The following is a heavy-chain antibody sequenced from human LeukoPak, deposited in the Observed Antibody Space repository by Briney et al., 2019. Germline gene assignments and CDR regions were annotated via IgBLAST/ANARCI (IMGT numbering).Heavy chain of an antibody. V-gene: IGHV3-20*04. CDR1: GFTFDDYG. CDR2: INWNGGSA. CDR3: AKDRDYDSSGLLDSLFDY. Sequence: GGSLRLSCAASGFTFDDYGMSWVRQVPGKGLEWVSGINWNGGSAGYADSVKGRFTISRDNSKNTLYLQMNSLRAEDTAVYYCAKDRDYDSSGLLDSLFDYWGQGTLVTVSS. J-gene: IGHJ4*02. D-gene: IGHD3-22*01.